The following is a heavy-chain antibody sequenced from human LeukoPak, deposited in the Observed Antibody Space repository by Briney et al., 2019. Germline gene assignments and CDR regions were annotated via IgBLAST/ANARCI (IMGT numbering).Heavy chain of an antibody. CDR1: GGSFSGYY. Sequence: SETLSPTCAVYGGSFSGYYWSWIRQPPGKGLEWIGEINHSGSTNYNPSLKSRVTISVDTSKNQFSLKLSSVTAADTAVYYCARSRGYSYGSYFDYWGQGTLVTVSS. V-gene: IGHV4-34*01. J-gene: IGHJ4*02. CDR3: ARSRGYSYGSYFDY. CDR2: INHSGST. D-gene: IGHD5-18*01.